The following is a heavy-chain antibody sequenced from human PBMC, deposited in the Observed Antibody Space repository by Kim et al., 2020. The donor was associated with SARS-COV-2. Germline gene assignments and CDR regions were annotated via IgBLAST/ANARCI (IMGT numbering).Heavy chain of an antibody. CDR1: GGSISSSNW. CDR3: ARARPIFLADPSFGGYYGMDV. J-gene: IGHJ6*02. CDR2: IYHSGST. V-gene: IGHV4-4*02. Sequence: SETLSLTCAVSGGSISSSNWWSWVRQPPGKGLEWIGEIYHSGSTNYNPSLKSRVTISVDKSKNQFSLKLSSVTAADTAVYYCARARPIFLADPSFGGYYGMDVWGQGTTVTVSS. D-gene: IGHD3-16*01.